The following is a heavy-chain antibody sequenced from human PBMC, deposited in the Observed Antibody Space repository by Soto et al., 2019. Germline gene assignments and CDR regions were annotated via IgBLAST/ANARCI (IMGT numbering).Heavy chain of an antibody. CDR3: ARDLSTQWLTTTNYYFDY. CDR1: GYTFTSYG. CDR2: ISAYNGNT. V-gene: IGHV1-18*01. D-gene: IGHD6-19*01. Sequence: QVQLVQSGAEVKKPGASVKVSCKASGYTFTSYGISWVRQAPGQGLEWMGWISAYNGNTNYAQKLQGRVTMTTDTPTSTAYMELRSLRSDDTAVYYCARDLSTQWLTTTNYYFDYWGQGTLVTVSS. J-gene: IGHJ4*02.